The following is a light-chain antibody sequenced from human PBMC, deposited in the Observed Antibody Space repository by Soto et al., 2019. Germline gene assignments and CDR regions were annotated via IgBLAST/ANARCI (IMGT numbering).Light chain of an antibody. CDR2: GAS. J-gene: IGKJ1*01. CDR1: QSVSSSY. Sequence: EIVLTQSPGTLSSSPGERATLSCRASQSVSSSYLAWYQQKPGQAPRLLIYGASSRATGIPDRFSGSGSGTDFTLTISRLEPEDFGVYYCQQYGSSSWTFGQGTKVDIK. CDR3: QQYGSSSWT. V-gene: IGKV3-20*01.